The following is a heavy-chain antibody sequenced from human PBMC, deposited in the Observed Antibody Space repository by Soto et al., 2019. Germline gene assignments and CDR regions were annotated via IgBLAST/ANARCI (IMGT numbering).Heavy chain of an antibody. CDR1: GYTFTYRY. D-gene: IGHD2-21*02. J-gene: IGHJ3*02. Sequence: SVKVSCKASGYTFTYRYLHWVRQAPGQALEWMGWITPFNGNTNYAQKFRGRVTMTRNTSISTAYMELSSLRSEDTAVYYCARDIPYCGGVCHDAFDIWGQGTMVTVSS. V-gene: IGHV1-45*02. CDR3: ARDIPYCGGVCHDAFDI. CDR2: ITPFNGNT.